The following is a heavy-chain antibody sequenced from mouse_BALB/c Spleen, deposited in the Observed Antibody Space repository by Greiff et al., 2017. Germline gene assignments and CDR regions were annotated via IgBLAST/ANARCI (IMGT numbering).Heavy chain of an antibody. CDR1: GYAFTNYL. D-gene: IGHD1-2*01. J-gene: IGHJ2*01. CDR3: ARDGDYFDY. Sequence: QVQLQQSGAELVRPGTSVKVSCKASGYAFTNYLIEWVKQRPEQGLEWIGRIDPANGNTKYDPKFQGKATITADTSSNTAYLQLSSLTSEDTAVYYCARDGDYFDYWGQGTTLTVSS. CDR2: IDPANGNT. V-gene: IGHV1-54*02.